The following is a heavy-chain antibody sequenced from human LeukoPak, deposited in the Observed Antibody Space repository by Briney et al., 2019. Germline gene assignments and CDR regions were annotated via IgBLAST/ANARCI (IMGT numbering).Heavy chain of an antibody. Sequence: GGSLRLSCAASGFTFSSYAMSWVRQAPGKGLEWVSAISGSGGSTYYADSVKGRFTISRDNAKNSLYLQMNSLRAEDTAVYYCARSKRLLGIQDAFDIWGQGTMVTVSS. D-gene: IGHD2-21*01. V-gene: IGHV3-23*01. CDR2: ISGSGGST. CDR1: GFTFSSYA. CDR3: ARSKRLLGIQDAFDI. J-gene: IGHJ3*02.